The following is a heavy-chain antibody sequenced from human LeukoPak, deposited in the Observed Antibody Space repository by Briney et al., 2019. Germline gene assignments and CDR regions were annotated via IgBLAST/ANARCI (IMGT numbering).Heavy chain of an antibody. V-gene: IGHV5-51*01. CDR2: IYPDDSDT. CDR3: ARPNITSYYDSRGYDGFDV. J-gene: IGHJ3*01. CDR1: GYKFNAYW. D-gene: IGHD3-22*01. Sequence: GESLKISCKGSGYKFNAYWIAWVRQMPGKGLEWMGIIYPDDSDTRYSPSFQGKVTISADKSVSIAYLQWSSLKASDTAMYYCARPNITSYYDSRGYDGFDVWGQGTMVIVSS.